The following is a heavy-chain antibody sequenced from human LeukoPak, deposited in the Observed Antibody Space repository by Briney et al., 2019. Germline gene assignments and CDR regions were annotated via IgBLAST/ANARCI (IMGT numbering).Heavy chain of an antibody. D-gene: IGHD2-2*02. CDR3: ARRYTASPGERFDY. CDR1: GGSISNYY. CDR2: IYSSGNT. Sequence: SETLSLTCTVSGGSISNYYWTWIRQPPGKGLEWIGYIYSSGNTNYNPSLNSRVTISLDTSTNQFSLMLRSLTAADTAVYYCARRYTASPGERFDYWGQGTLVTVSS. V-gene: IGHV4-59*08. J-gene: IGHJ4*02.